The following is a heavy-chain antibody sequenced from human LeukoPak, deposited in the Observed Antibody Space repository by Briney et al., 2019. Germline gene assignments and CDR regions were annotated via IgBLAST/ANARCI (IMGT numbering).Heavy chain of an antibody. Sequence: GGSLRLSCAASGFTFYDYTMHWVRQAPGKGLEWVSLISWDGGSTYYADSVKGRFTISRDNAKNSLYLQMNSLRAEDTAVYYCARGPQKNGHSSGYPGYFDYWGQGTLVTVSS. CDR3: ARGPQKNGHSSGYPGYFDY. V-gene: IGHV3-43*01. CDR1: GFTFYDYT. CDR2: ISWDGGST. J-gene: IGHJ4*02. D-gene: IGHD3-22*01.